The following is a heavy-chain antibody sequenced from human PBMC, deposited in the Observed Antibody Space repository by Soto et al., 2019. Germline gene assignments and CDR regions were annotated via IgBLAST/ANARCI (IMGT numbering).Heavy chain of an antibody. Sequence: QVQLVQSGAEVKKPGASVKVSCKASGYTFITYDINRVRQATGQALEWVGWVNPDSGKTDYARKFQGRVTMTRNTSISTVYMELSVLGSEDTAVYYCARGNWFDPWGQGTLVTVSS. CDR2: VNPDSGKT. V-gene: IGHV1-8*01. J-gene: IGHJ5*02. CDR1: GYTFITYD. CDR3: ARGNWFDP.